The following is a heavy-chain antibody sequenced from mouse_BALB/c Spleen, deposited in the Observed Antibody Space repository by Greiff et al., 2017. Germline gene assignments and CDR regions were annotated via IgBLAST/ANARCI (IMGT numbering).Heavy chain of an antibody. J-gene: IGHJ1*01. Sequence: VQLKESGPGLVAPSQSLSITCTVSGFSLTSYGVHWVRQPPGKGLEWLGVIWAGGSTNYNSALMSRLSISKDNSKSQVFLKMNSLQTDDTAMYYCAREECDSLPWDFDVWGAGTTVTVSA. CDR2: IWAGGST. CDR1: GFSLTSYG. CDR3: AREECDSLPWDFDV. D-gene: IGHD1-1*02. V-gene: IGHV2-9*02.